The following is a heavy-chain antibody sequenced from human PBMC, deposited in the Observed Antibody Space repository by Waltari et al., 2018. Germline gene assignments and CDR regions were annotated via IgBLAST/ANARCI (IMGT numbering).Heavy chain of an antibody. V-gene: IGHV3-23*01. Sequence: EVQLLESGGGLVQPGGSLRLSCAASGFTFRSSAMSWVRQAPGRGLEWVSAISGSGGSTDYADSVKGRFTISRDNSKNTLYLQMNSLRAEDTAVYYCAKDQGWLSRSADDCWGQGTLVTVSS. J-gene: IGHJ4*02. D-gene: IGHD2-15*01. CDR2: ISGSGGST. CDR1: GFTFRSSA. CDR3: AKDQGWLSRSADDC.